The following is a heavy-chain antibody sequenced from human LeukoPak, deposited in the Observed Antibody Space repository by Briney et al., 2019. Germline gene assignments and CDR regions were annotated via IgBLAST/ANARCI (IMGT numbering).Heavy chain of an antibody. D-gene: IGHD1-7*01. V-gene: IGHV3-23*01. CDR1: GFTFSSNA. J-gene: IGHJ4*02. CDR2: LSDNGRNT. Sequence: PGGSLRLSCGAFGFTFSSNAMYWVRQAPGKGLEWVSGLSDNGRNTYYADSVKGRFTISRDKSRSTLYLQMNSLRAEDTAVYYCAKDLAGTTSFDYWGQGTLVTVSS. CDR3: AKDLAGTTSFDY.